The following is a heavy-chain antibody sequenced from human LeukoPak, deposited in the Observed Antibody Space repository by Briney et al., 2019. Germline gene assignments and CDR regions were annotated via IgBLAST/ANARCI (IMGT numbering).Heavy chain of an antibody. Sequence: SETLSLTCTVSGGSISDYYWSWIRQPPGKGLEWIGYIYYSGSTYYNSSLKSRVTISVDTSKNQFSLKLSSVTAADTAVYYCARDNTMVRGVIDYWGQGTLVTVSS. CDR2: IYYSGST. J-gene: IGHJ4*02. V-gene: IGHV4-59*12. CDR3: ARDNTMVRGVIDY. D-gene: IGHD3-10*01. CDR1: GGSISDYY.